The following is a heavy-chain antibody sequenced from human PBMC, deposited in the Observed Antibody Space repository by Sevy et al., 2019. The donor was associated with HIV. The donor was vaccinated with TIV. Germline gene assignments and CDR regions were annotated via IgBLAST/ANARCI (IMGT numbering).Heavy chain of an antibody. CDR3: ARGEEAYGMDV. CDR1: GVSISSGAYS. J-gene: IGHJ6*02. D-gene: IGHD1-26*01. V-gene: IGHV4-30-2*01. Sequence: SETLSLTCAVSGVSISSGAYSWNWIRQPPGKGLEWIGEINHSGSTNYNPSLKSRVTISVDTSKNQFSLKLSSVTAADTAVYYCARGEEAYGMDVWGQGTTVTVSS. CDR2: INHSGST.